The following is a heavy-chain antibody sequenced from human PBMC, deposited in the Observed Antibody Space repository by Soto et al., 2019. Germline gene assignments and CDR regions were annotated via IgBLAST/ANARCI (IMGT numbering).Heavy chain of an antibody. Sequence: GGSLRLSCAASGFTFNSYAMHWVRQAPGKGLEWVAVISYDGSNKYYADSVKGRFTISRDDSKNTLYLQMNSLRAEDTAVYYCAQGGYYMLAGVDYWGQGTLVTVSS. V-gene: IGHV3-30*18. CDR3: AQGGYYMLAGVDY. D-gene: IGHD3-3*01. J-gene: IGHJ4*02. CDR1: GFTFNSYA. CDR2: ISYDGSNK.